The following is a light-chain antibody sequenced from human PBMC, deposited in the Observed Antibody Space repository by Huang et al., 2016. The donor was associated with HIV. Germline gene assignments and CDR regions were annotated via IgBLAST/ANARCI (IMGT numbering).Light chain of an antibody. CDR2: GAS. V-gene: IGKV3-15*01. J-gene: IGKJ1*01. CDR1: QSVSSN. Sequence: ELVMTQSPATLSVSPGERVTLSCRASQSVSSNLAWYQQKPGQDPRLLIVGASTRATRIPARFRGSGSGTEFTLTISSLQSEDFAVYYCHQYNNWPPWTFGQGTKVEI. CDR3: HQYNNWPPWT.